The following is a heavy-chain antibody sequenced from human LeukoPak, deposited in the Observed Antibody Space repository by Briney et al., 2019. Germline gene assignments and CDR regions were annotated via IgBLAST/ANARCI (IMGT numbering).Heavy chain of an antibody. CDR2: IRYDGSNK. J-gene: IGHJ3*02. CDR1: GFIFSSYG. V-gene: IGHV3-30*02. Sequence: GGSLTLSCAASGFIFSSYGMHWVRQAPGKGLEWVAFIRYDGSNKYYAYSVKGRFTISRDNSKNTLYLQMNSLRAEDTAVYYCAKVMENLYYDSSGYDAFDIWGQGTMVTVSS. CDR3: AKVMENLYYDSSGYDAFDI. D-gene: IGHD3-22*01.